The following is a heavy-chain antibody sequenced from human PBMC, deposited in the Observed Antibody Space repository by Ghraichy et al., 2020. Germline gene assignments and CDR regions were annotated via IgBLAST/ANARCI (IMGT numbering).Heavy chain of an antibody. J-gene: IGHJ4*02. CDR2: INHSGST. D-gene: IGHD3/OR15-3a*01. Sequence: SETLSLTCAVYGGSFSGYYWSWIRQPPGKGLEWIGEINHSGSTNYNPSLKSRVTISVDTSKNQFSLKLSSVTAADTAVYYCARVRRGFGPAPLQYYFDYWGQGTLVTVSS. CDR1: GGSFSGYY. V-gene: IGHV4-34*01. CDR3: ARVRRGFGPAPLQYYFDY.